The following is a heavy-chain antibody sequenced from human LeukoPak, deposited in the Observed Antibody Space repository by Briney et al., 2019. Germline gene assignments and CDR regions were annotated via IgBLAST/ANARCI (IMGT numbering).Heavy chain of an antibody. D-gene: IGHD3-10*01. V-gene: IGHV4-39*01. Sequence: SETLSLTCAVSGGSISSANWWSWVRQPPGKGLEWIGSIYYSGSTYYNPSLKSRVTISVDTSKNQFSLKLSSVTAADTAVYYCYYGSGSYYPFDYWGQGTLVTVSS. CDR2: IYYSGST. J-gene: IGHJ4*02. CDR3: YYGSGSYYPFDY. CDR1: GGSISSANW.